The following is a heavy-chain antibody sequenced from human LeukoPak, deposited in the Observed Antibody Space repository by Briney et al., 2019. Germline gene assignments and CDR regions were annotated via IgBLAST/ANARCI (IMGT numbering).Heavy chain of an antibody. Sequence: ASVKVSCKASGYTFTSYDINWVRQATGQGLEWMVWMNPGSGNTGLAQKFQGRVTMTSNTSTSTAYMELSSLRSEDTAVYFCARASRQVKGYDSAGYYYFGYWGQGAVVTVSS. J-gene: IGHJ4*02. CDR2: MNPGSGNT. D-gene: IGHD3-22*01. CDR1: GYTFTSYD. V-gene: IGHV1-8*01. CDR3: ARASRQVKGYDSAGYYYFGY.